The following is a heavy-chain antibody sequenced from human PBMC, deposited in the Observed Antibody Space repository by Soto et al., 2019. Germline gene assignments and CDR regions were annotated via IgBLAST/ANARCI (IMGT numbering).Heavy chain of an antibody. V-gene: IGHV4-31*03. Sequence: QVQLQESGPGLVKASQTLSLICSVSGESISSGGYYWSWIRHHPGKGLEWIGYIYDSESAYYNPSLKSRVTISMDTSKNHFAMKLSSVTAADTAVYYCARASSSSSAADYWGQGTLITGSS. J-gene: IGHJ4*02. D-gene: IGHD6-6*01. CDR1: GESISSGGYY. CDR3: ARASSSSSAADY. CDR2: IYDSESA.